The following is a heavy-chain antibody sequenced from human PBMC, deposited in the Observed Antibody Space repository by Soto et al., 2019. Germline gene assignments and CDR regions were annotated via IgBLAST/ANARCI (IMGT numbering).Heavy chain of an antibody. CDR3: ATLPPRIVVVKTEIPT. CDR2: IYHSGST. J-gene: IGHJ5*02. V-gene: IGHV4-4*02. CDR1: GTSISSTCW. D-gene: IGHD2-15*01. Sequence: QVQLRESGPGILRPSGTLSLTCGVSGTSISSTCWWTRFRQPPGKGLEWIGEIYHSGSTKYNPSLKSRVTISVDKSNNQFSLELRAVTAADTAVYYCATLPPRIVVVKTEIPTWGQGTLVTVSS.